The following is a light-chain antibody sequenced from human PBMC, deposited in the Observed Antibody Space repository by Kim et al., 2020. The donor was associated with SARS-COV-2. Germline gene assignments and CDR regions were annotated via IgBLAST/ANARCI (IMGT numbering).Light chain of an antibody. Sequence: QSVLTQPPSASGTPGQRVTISCSGSSSNIGSNTVNWYQQLPGTAPKVVIYSENQRPSGVPDRFTGSKSDTSASLAISGLQSEDEADYYCVAWDDSLNGPVFGGGTQLTVL. CDR3: VAWDDSLNGPV. J-gene: IGLJ3*02. V-gene: IGLV1-44*01. CDR1: SSNIGSNT. CDR2: SEN.